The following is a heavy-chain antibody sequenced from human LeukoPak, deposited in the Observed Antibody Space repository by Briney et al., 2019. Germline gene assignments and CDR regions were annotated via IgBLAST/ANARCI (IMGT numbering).Heavy chain of an antibody. CDR3: ARDAGATAY. CDR1: GVSISTGY. V-gene: IGHV4-59*01. CDR2: IHYSGAA. D-gene: IGHD4/OR15-4a*01. J-gene: IGHJ4*02. Sequence: PSETLSLTCTVSGVSISTGYWTWVRQPPGKRLEWIGYIHYSGAATYNPSLQSRVTISIDTSKNQVSLKMTSVTSADTAVYYCARDAGATAYWGQGALVTVCS.